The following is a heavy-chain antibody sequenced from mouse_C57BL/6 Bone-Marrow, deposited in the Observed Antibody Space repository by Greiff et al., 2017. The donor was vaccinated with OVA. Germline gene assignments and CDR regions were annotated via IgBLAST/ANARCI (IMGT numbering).Heavy chain of an antibody. V-gene: IGHV1-15*01. CDR1: GYTFTDYE. CDR3: TRGIYDGYYNY. J-gene: IGHJ2*01. CDR2: IDPETGGT. Sequence: QVQLQQSGAELVRPGASVTLSCKASGYTFTDYEMHWVKQTPVHGLEWIGAIDPETGGTAYTQKFKGKAILTADKSSSTAYMELRSLTSEDSAVYYCTRGIYDGYYNYWGQGTTLTVSS. D-gene: IGHD2-3*01.